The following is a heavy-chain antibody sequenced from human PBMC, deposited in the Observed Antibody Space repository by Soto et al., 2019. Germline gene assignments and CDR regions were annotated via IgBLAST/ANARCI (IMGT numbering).Heavy chain of an antibody. V-gene: IGHV1-18*01. J-gene: IGHJ6*02. CDR3: AKNGQPPYYYYGLDV. Sequence: GAPVEVSCEASGVTFTRFCMWLARQDPGQGLEWMGWISGYNGDTNYAQKFQDRVSMTIDTSTGTAYMELRSLTSDDTAIYYCAKNGQPPYYYYGLDVWGQGTKVTVSS. CDR2: ISGYNGDT. D-gene: IGHD2-8*01. CDR1: GVTFTRFC.